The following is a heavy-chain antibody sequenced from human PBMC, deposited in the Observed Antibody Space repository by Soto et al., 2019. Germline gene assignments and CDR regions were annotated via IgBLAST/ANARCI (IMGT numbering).Heavy chain of an antibody. CDR3: ARGVGYYYYMDV. V-gene: IGHV1-8*02. CDR1: GYTFTSYA. CDR2: MNPNSGNT. Sequence: ASVKVSCKASGYTFTSYAMHWVRQAPGQRLEWMGWMNPNSGNTGYAQKFQGRVTMTRNTSISTAYMELSSLRSEDTAVYYCARGVGYYYYMDVWGKGTTVTVSS. J-gene: IGHJ6*03.